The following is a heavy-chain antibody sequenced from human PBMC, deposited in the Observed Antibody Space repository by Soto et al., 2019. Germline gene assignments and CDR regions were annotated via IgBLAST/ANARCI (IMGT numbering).Heavy chain of an antibody. V-gene: IGHV4-34*01. J-gene: IGHJ4*02. CDR3: ARGRHGGAAD. Sequence: QVQLQLWGAGLLKPSETLSLTCAVYGGSFSGYYWSWIRQPPGKGLEWIGEINPSGSTNYTPSLTSRVSISVDTSRNQFSLRLSSVPAADTAVYYCARGRHGGAADWGQGTLVTVSS. CDR2: INPSGST. D-gene: IGHD4-17*01. CDR1: GGSFSGYY.